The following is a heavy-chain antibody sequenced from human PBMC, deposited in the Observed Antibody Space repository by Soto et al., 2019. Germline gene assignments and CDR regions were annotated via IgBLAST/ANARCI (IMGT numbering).Heavy chain of an antibody. CDR3: AKVQEGKIGRPNAY. J-gene: IGHJ4*02. V-gene: IGHV3-30*18. CDR1: GFTFSSYG. CDR2: ISYDGSNK. Sequence: QVQLVESGGGVVQPGRSLRLSCAASGFTFSSYGMHWVRQAPGKGLEWVAVISYDGSNKYYADSVKGRFTISRDNSKNTLYLQMNSLRAEDTAVYYCAKVQEGKIGRPNAYWGQGTLVTVSS. D-gene: IGHD2-8*01.